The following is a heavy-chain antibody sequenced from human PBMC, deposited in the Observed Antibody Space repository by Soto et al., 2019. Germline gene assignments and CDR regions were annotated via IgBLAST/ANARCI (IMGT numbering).Heavy chain of an antibody. J-gene: IGHJ3*02. CDR2: ISSSSSYI. D-gene: IGHD2-15*01. Sequence: EVQLVESGGGLVKPGGSLRLSCAASGFTFSSYSMNWVRQAPGKGLEWVSSISSSSSYIYYADSVKGRFTISRDNAKNSLYLQMNSLRAEDTAVYYCARGGYCSGGSCYRDAFDIWGQGTMVTVSS. V-gene: IGHV3-21*01. CDR3: ARGGYCSGGSCYRDAFDI. CDR1: GFTFSSYS.